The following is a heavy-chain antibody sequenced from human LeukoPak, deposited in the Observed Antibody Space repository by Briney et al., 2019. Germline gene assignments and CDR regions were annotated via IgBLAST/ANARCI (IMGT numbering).Heavy chain of an antibody. D-gene: IGHD3-16*01. CDR2: IYYSGST. Sequence: SETLSLTCTVSGGSISSGGYYWSWIRQHPGTGLEWIGYIYYSGSTYYNPSLKSRVTISVDTSKNQFSLKLSSVTAADTAGDYCARGRGGSTIGGVWVISWFDPWGQGTLVTVSS. CDR3: ARGRGGSTIGGVWVISWFDP. CDR1: GGSISSGGYY. V-gene: IGHV4-31*03. J-gene: IGHJ5*02.